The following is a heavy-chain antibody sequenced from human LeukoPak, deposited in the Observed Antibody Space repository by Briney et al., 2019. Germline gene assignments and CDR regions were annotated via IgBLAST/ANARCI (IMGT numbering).Heavy chain of an antibody. CDR3: ARATKYYDFWSGYYDYYYYYMDV. Sequence: SETLSLTCTVSGGSISSSSYYWGWIRQPPGKGLEWIGYIYYSGSTNYHPSLKSRVTISVDTSKNQFSLKLSSVTAADTAVYYCARATKYYDFWSGYYDYYYYYMDVWGKGTTVTVSS. J-gene: IGHJ6*03. CDR2: IYYSGST. V-gene: IGHV4-61*05. D-gene: IGHD3-3*01. CDR1: GGSISSSSYY.